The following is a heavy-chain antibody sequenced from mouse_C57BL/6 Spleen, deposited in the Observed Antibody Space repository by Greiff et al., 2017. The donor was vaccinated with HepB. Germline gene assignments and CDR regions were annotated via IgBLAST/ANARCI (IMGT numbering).Heavy chain of an antibody. CDR3: ARHRDYYGSSYGAMDY. V-gene: IGHV5-15*01. D-gene: IGHD1-1*01. CDR1: GFTFSDYG. CDR2: ISNLAYSI. J-gene: IGHJ4*01. Sequence: EVQLQESGGGLVQPGGSLKLSCAASGFTFSDYGMAWVRQAPRKGPEWVAFISNLAYSIYYADTVTGRFTISRENAKNTLYLEMSSLRSEDTAMYYCARHRDYYGSSYGAMDYWGQGTSVTVSS.